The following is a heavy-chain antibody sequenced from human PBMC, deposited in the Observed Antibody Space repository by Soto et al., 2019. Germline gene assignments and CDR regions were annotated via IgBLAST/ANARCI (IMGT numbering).Heavy chain of an antibody. V-gene: IGHV4-61*01. CDR3: ARAGRYSISY. Sequence: QVQLQESGPGLLQPSETLSLTCTVSGASVSSDNYYWSWIRQPPGQGLEWIGYIYYTGSTTYNPSLKSRVTISVDTSKNQFSLKLTSVTTADTANYYCARAGRYSISYWGQGTLVTVSS. CDR2: IYYTGST. J-gene: IGHJ4*02. CDR1: GASVSSDNYY. D-gene: IGHD6-6*01.